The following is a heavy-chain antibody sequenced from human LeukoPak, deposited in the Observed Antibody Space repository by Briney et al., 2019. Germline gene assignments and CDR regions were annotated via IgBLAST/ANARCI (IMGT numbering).Heavy chain of an antibody. CDR1: GLTVSSSY. V-gene: IGHV3-66*01. D-gene: IGHD4/OR15-4a*01. Sequence: GGSLRLSCAASGLTVSSSYMSWVRQAPGKGLEWVSVIYSDGGTYYADSVKDRFTISRDNSKNTLYLQMNSLRAEDTAVYYCARYGADCFDYWGQGTLVTVSS. J-gene: IGHJ4*02. CDR2: IYSDGGT. CDR3: ARYGADCFDY.